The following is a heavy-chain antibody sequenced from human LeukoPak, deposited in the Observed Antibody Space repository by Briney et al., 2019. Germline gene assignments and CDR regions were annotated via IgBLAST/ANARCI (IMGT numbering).Heavy chain of an antibody. J-gene: IGHJ4*02. V-gene: IGHV3-23*01. D-gene: IGHD2-2*02. CDR3: ARGSRYCSSTSCYTDF. CDR1: GFTFSDYA. CDR2: ISGSGGST. Sequence: GGSLRLSCAASGFTFSDYAMRWVRQAPGKGLEWVSGISGSGGSTYYIDSVKGRFTISRSNSKNTLYLEMNSLRAEDTAVYYCARGSRYCSSTSCYTDFWGQRTLVTVSS.